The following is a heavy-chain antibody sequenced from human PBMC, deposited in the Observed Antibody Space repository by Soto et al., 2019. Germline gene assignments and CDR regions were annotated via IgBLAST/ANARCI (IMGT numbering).Heavy chain of an antibody. J-gene: IGHJ3*02. CDR1: GFTFSSYS. Sequence: GGSLRLSCAASGFTFSSYSMNWVRQAPGKGLEWVSSISSSSSYIYYADSVKGRFTISRDNAKNSLYLQMNSLRAEDTAVYYCARGGVGVYRDAFDIWGQGTMVT. V-gene: IGHV3-21*01. CDR2: ISSSSSYI. D-gene: IGHD3-10*01. CDR3: ARGGVGVYRDAFDI.